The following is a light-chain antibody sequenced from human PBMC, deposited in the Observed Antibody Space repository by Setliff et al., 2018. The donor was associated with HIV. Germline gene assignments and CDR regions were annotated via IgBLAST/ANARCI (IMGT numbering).Light chain of an antibody. V-gene: IGLV1-51*01. CDR1: SSNIENNY. J-gene: IGLJ2*01. CDR3: GTWDSSLSAVV. CDR2: DNN. Sequence: QSVLTQPHSVSAAPGQKVTISCSGSSSNIENNYISWYQQLPGTAPKLLIYDNNKRPSGIPDRFSGSKSGTSATLGITGLQTGDEADYYCGTWDSSLSAVVFGGGTKVTVL.